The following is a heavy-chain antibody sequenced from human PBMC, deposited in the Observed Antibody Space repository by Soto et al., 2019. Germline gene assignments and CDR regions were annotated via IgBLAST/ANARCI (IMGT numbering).Heavy chain of an antibody. CDR1: GGTFSSYA. Sequence: ASVKVSCKASGGTFSSYAISWVRQAPGQGLEWMGGIIPIFGTANYAQKFQGRVTITADESTSTAYMELSSLRSEDTAVYYCARGGSGSYYPYWFDPWGQGTLVTVSS. V-gene: IGHV1-69*13. CDR3: ARGGSGSYYPYWFDP. D-gene: IGHD1-26*01. CDR2: IIPIFGTA. J-gene: IGHJ5*02.